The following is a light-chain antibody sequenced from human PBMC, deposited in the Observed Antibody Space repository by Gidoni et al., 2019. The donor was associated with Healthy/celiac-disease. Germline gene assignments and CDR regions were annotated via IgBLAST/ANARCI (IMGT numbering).Light chain of an antibody. Sequence: DIVMTQSPDSLAVSLVERATLNCKSRQSVLYSSNNTNYLAWYPQKPGQPPKLLIYWASTRESGVPDRFSGSGSGTDFTLTISSLQAEDVAVYYCQQYYSTPPWTFGQGTKVEIK. CDR3: QQYYSTPPWT. CDR1: QSVLYSSNNTNY. V-gene: IGKV4-1*01. J-gene: IGKJ1*01. CDR2: WAS.